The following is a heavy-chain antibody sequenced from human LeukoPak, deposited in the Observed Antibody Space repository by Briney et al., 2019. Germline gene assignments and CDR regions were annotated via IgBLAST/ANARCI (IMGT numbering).Heavy chain of an antibody. Sequence: ASVKVSCKASGYTFTDFYMNWVRPAPGQGLEWMGIINPSGARTSYAQKFQGRVTMTRDTSTSTVYMELSSLRSEHTAVYYCARADRRRPPSSIGWYSENIFDYWGQGTLVTVSS. J-gene: IGHJ4*02. CDR1: GYTFTDFY. D-gene: IGHD6-13*01. V-gene: IGHV1-46*01. CDR3: ARADRRRPPSSIGWYSENIFDY. CDR2: INPSGART.